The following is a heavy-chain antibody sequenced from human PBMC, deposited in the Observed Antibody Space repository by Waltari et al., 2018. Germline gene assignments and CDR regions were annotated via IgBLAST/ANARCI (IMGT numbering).Heavy chain of an antibody. J-gene: IGHJ3*02. D-gene: IGHD2-2*01. V-gene: IGHV3-23*01. CDR3: AKDTVVPAALGAFDI. Sequence: EVQLLESGGGLVQPGGSLRLSCAASGFTFSSYAMSWVRQAPGKGLGGVSAISGSGGSTYYADSVKGRFTISRDNSKNTLYLQMNNLRAEDTAVYYCAKDTVVPAALGAFDIWGQGTMVTVSS. CDR1: GFTFSSYA. CDR2: ISGSGGST.